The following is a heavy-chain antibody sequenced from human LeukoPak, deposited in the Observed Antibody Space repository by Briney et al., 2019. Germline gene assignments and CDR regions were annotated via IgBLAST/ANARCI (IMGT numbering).Heavy chain of an antibody. J-gene: IGHJ4*02. CDR1: GFTVSTNY. CDR2: MYTDGGT. D-gene: IGHD6-19*01. Sequence: GGSLRLSCAVSGFTVSTNYMSWVRQAAGKGLEWVSLMYTDGGTLYADSVKGRFTISRDSSKNTLYLQMNSLRAEDTAVYYCARDIHPHEWLVLLLWGQGTLVTVSS. V-gene: IGHV3-66*01. CDR3: ARDIHPHEWLVLLL.